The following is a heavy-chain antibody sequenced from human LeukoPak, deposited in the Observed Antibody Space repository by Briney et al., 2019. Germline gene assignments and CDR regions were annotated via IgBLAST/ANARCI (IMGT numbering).Heavy chain of an antibody. CDR3: ARDLWYGSGSYLGY. CDR2: INPNSGVT. Sequence: ASVKVSCKASGYTFTDYYVHWVRQAPGQGLEWMGWINPNSGVTHYPQKFQGRVTMTRDTSIRTAYMEVSSPRSDDTAVYYCARDLWYGSGSYLGYWGQGTLVTVSS. V-gene: IGHV1-2*02. CDR1: GYTFTDYY. D-gene: IGHD3-10*01. J-gene: IGHJ4*02.